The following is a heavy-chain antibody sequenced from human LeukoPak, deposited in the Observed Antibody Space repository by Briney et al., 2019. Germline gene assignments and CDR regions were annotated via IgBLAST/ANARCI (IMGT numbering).Heavy chain of an antibody. D-gene: IGHD3-10*01. J-gene: IGHJ4*02. Sequence: SETLSLTCAVYGGSFSGDFWSWIRQSPGKGLEWIGEINHGGSTTYNPSLQSRVTMSVDTSTNQISLKMTSVTAADTAVYYCARGRRFGESYYFDYWGQGTLVTVSS. V-gene: IGHV4-34*01. CDR2: INHGGST. CDR1: GGSFSGDF. CDR3: ARGRRFGESYYFDY.